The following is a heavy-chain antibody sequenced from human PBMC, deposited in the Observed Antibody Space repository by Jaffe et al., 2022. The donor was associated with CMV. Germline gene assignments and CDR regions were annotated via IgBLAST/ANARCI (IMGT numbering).Heavy chain of an antibody. CDR3: ARVSGSDYGGFDY. J-gene: IGHJ4*02. V-gene: IGHV3-21*01. CDR2: ISGSSTYI. D-gene: IGHD1-26*01. CDR1: GFTFSSYS. Sequence: EVQLVESGGGLVKPGGSLRLSCAASGFTFSSYSMNWVRQAPGKGLEWVSSISGSSTYIYYADSVKGRFTISRDYAKNSLHLQMNSLRAEDTAVYYCARVSGSDYGGFDYWGQGIPVTVSS.